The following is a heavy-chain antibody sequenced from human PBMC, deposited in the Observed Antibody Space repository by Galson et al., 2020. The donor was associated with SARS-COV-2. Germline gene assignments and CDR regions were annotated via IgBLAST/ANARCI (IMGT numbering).Heavy chain of an antibody. D-gene: IGHD2-2*01. J-gene: IGHJ3*02. CDR3: ARKCTYCFLSGTSRADALDI. Sequence: GESLKISCAGSGFTFSSQAMHWVRQAPGKGLEWVAVISGDRNTKVYADSVKGRFTVSRDSSENMLDLQMDSLRPEDTAMYYCARKCTYCFLSGTSRADALDIWGQGTLVIVSS. CDR1: GFTFSSQA. V-gene: IGHV3-30*03. CDR2: ISGDRNTK.